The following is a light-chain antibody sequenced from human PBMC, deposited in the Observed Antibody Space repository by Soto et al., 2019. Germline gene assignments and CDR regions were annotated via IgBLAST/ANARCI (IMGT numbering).Light chain of an antibody. CDR3: QPNYKTPLT. CDR1: QGVTAY. Sequence: DIQMTQSPSSLSASVGDRVTITCRASQGVTAYLRWYQQRQGRAPKLLMYAASNLLSGVPSMFSGSGSWTNFTLTISRLQPDDCATYYGQPNYKTPLTFGQGTKLETK. CDR2: AAS. V-gene: IGKV1-39*01. J-gene: IGKJ2*01.